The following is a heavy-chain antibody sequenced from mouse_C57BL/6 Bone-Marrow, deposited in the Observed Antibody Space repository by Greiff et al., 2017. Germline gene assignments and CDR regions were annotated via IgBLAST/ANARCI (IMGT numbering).Heavy chain of an antibody. CDR3: ARPPPAYYYARDY. J-gene: IGHJ4*01. CDR1: GFTFSSYT. V-gene: IGHV5-9*01. CDR2: ISGGGGNT. Sequence: EVKVEESGGGLVKPGGSLKLSCAASGFTFSSYTMSWVRQTPEKRLEWVATISGGGGNTYYPDSVKGRFTISRDNAKNTLYLQMSSLRSEDTALXYCARPPPAYYYARDYWGQGTSVTVSS.